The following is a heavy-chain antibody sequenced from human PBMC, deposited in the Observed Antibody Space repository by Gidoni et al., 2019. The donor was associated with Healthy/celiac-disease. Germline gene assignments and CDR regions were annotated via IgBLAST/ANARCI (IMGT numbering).Heavy chain of an antibody. D-gene: IGHD2-8*02. CDR1: GFTFSSYG. Sequence: QVQLVESGGGVVQPGRSLRLSCAASGFTFSSYGMHWVRQAPGKGLEWVAVIWYDGSNKYYADSVKGRFTISRDNSKNTLYLQMNSLRAEDTAVYYCARDRMGGGVTVSYYGMDVWGQGTTVTVSS. V-gene: IGHV3-33*01. CDR3: ARDRMGGGVTVSYYGMDV. J-gene: IGHJ6*02. CDR2: IWYDGSNK.